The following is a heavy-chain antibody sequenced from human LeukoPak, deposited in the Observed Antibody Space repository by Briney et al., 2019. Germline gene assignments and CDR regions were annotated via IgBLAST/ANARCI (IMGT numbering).Heavy chain of an antibody. CDR3: AREITFGGVIVPDY. D-gene: IGHD3-16*02. Sequence: GGSLRLSCAASGFIFSTYWMHWVRLPPGKGPVWVSHINGDGSHTVYADSVKGRFTISRDNAKNTLYLQMNFLMPEDTAVYYCAREITFGGVIVPDYWGQGSLVTVSS. J-gene: IGHJ4*02. V-gene: IGHV3-74*01. CDR2: INGDGSHT. CDR1: GFIFSTYW.